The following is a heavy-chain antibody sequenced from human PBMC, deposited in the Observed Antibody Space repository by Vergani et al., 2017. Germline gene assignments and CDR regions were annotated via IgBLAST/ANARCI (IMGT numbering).Heavy chain of an antibody. CDR2: MDPSDSYT. J-gene: IGHJ6*02. Sequence: EAQLVQSGAEVTTPGESLRISCKGSGYSFTSYWISWVRPTPGKGLEWMGRMDPSDSYTNYSQSFQGHVTISADKSISTAYLQWSSLKASDTAKYYCARRRYSGNYGMDVWGQGTTVTVSS. CDR1: GYSFTSYW. D-gene: IGHD1-26*01. V-gene: IGHV5-10-1*01. CDR3: ARRRYSGNYGMDV.